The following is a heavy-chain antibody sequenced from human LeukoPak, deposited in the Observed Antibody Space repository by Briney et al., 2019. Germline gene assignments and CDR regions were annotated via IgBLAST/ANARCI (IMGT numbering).Heavy chain of an antibody. Sequence: GGSLRLSCAASGFTFSSYAMSWVRQAPGKGLEWVSAISGSGGSTYYADSVKGRFTISRDNSKNTLYLQMNSLRAEDTAVYYCAKDLGYSGYDLYYFDYWGQGTLVTVSS. CDR1: GFTFSSYA. J-gene: IGHJ4*02. CDR2: ISGSGGST. CDR3: AKDLGYSGYDLYYFDY. D-gene: IGHD5-12*01. V-gene: IGHV3-23*01.